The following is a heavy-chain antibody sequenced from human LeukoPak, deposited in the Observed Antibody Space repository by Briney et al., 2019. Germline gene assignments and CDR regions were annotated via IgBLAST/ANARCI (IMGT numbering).Heavy chain of an antibody. CDR2: VSYDGSSQ. V-gene: IGHV3-30*18. D-gene: IGHD3/OR15-3a*01. CDR1: GLSFSNYG. CDR3: AKAGSGGLNYHYYGMDV. Sequence: GGSLRLSCVASGLSFSNYGVHWVRQAPGKGLEWLAIVSYDGSSQSFVDSVKGRFTISRDNPKNTVFLQMNNLRAEDTAVYYCAKAGSGGLNYHYYGMDVWGPGTTVTVSS. J-gene: IGHJ6*02.